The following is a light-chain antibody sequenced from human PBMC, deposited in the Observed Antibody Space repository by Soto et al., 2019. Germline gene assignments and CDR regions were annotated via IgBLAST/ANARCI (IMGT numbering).Light chain of an antibody. V-gene: IGKV1-27*01. J-gene: IGKJ1*01. CDR3: QKYNSAPWT. CDR1: QVINNY. CDR2: AAS. Sequence: DIQMTQSPSSLSASVGDRVTITCRASQVINNYLAWYQQKPGKVPKLLIYAASTLQSGVPLRFSGSGSGTDFTLTISSLQPEDVATYYCQKYNSAPWTFGQGTKVESK.